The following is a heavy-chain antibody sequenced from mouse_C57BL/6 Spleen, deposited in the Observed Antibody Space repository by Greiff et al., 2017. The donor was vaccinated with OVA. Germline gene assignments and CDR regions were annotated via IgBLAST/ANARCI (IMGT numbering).Heavy chain of an antibody. D-gene: IGHD2-2*01. CDR2: INPSNGGT. Sequence: QVQLQQSGTELVKPGASVKLSCKASGYPFTSYWMHWVKQRPGQGLEWIGNINPSNGGTKYNEKLQSKATLTVDKSSSTAYMQLISLTSEDSAVYYCASGVSAWFAYWGQRTLVTVAA. J-gene: IGHJ3*01. V-gene: IGHV1-53*01. CDR1: GYPFTSYW. CDR3: ASGVSAWFAY.